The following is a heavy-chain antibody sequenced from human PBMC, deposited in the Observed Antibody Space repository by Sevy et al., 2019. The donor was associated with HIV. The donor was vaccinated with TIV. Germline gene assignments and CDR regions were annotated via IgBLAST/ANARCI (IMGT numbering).Heavy chain of an antibody. CDR2: ISGSGGST. CDR1: GFTFSSYA. Sequence: GGSLRLSCAASGFTFSSYAMSWVRQAPGKGLEWVSAISGSGGSTYYADSVKGRFTITRDNSKNTLYLQMNSLRAEDTAVYYCAEQANYCGGDCYAIFDYWGQGTLVTVSS. V-gene: IGHV3-23*01. J-gene: IGHJ4*02. D-gene: IGHD2-21*02. CDR3: AEQANYCGGDCYAIFDY.